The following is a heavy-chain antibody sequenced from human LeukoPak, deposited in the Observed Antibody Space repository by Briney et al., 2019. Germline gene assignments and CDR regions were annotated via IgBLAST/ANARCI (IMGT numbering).Heavy chain of an antibody. J-gene: IGHJ5*01. V-gene: IGHV3-23*01. D-gene: IGHD6-19*01. CDR3: AKPISGGLAVTADWFHP. Sequence: GGSLRLSCAASGFAFSFYAMSWLRQPPGKGLEWVSTINANSGTTSYAASVRGRFTISRDNSKNTLYLQVNTLRADDTAVYYCAKPISGGLAVTADWFHPLGQGTLVVVSS. CDR2: INANSGTT. CDR1: GFAFSFYA.